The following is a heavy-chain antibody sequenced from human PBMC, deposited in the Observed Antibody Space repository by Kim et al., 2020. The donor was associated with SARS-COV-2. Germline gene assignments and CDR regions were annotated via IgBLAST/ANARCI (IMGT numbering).Heavy chain of an antibody. Sequence: SLRSRVTISVDTSQNQFSLKLSSVTAADTAVYYCARQITIFGVVPNWFDPWGQGTLVTVSS. CDR3: ARQITIFGVVPNWFDP. V-gene: IGHV4-39*01. J-gene: IGHJ5*02. D-gene: IGHD3-3*01.